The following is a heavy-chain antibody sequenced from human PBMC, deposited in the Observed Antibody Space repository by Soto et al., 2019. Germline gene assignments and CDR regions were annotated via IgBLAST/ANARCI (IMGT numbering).Heavy chain of an antibody. J-gene: IGHJ6*02. V-gene: IGHV3-23*01. CDR3: ARDRGYYDILTGFYYYYGMDV. D-gene: IGHD3-9*01. CDR2: ISGSGGST. Sequence: GGSLRLSCAASGFTFSSYAMSWVRQAPGKGLEWVSAISGSGGSTYYADSVKGRLTISRDNSKNTLYLQMNSLRAEDTAVYYCARDRGYYDILTGFYYYYGMDVWGQGTTVTVSS. CDR1: GFTFSSYA.